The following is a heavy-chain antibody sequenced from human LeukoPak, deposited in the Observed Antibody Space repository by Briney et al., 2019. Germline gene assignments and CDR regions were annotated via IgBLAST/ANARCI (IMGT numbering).Heavy chain of an antibody. CDR3: ARVGYSGSPGDY. V-gene: IGHV3-11*04. J-gene: IGHJ4*02. CDR1: GFTFSDYY. CDR2: ISSSGSTI. Sequence: PGGSLRLSCAASGFTFSDYYMSWIRQAPGKGLEWVSYISSSGSTIYYADSVKGRFTVSRDNAKNSLYLQLNSLRGEDTAVYYCARVGYSGSPGDYWGQGTLVTVSS. D-gene: IGHD1-26*01.